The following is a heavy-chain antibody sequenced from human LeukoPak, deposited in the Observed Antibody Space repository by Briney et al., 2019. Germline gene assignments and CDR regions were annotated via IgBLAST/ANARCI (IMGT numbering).Heavy chain of an antibody. D-gene: IGHD3-22*01. J-gene: IGHJ6*03. CDR1: GFTFSDYS. CDR2: IYYSGST. CDR3: ARDRRLLREGYYYYYMDV. V-gene: IGHV4-31*02. Sequence: LRLSCAASGFTFSDYSMNWVCQAPGKGLEWIGYIYYSGSTYYNPSLKSRVTISVDTSKNQFSLKLSSVTAADTAVYYCARDRRLLREGYYYYYMDVWGKGTTVTVSS.